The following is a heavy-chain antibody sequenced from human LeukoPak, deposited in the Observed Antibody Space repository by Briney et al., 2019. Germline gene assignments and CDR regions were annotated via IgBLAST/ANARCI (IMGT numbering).Heavy chain of an antibody. D-gene: IGHD3-10*01. Sequence: GGSLRLSCAASGFTFSSYAMHWVRQAPGKGLEWVAVISYDGSNKYYADSVKGRFTISRDNSKNTLYLQMNSLRAEDTVVYYCARRGYGMDVWGQGTTVTVSS. J-gene: IGHJ6*02. V-gene: IGHV3-30-3*01. CDR3: ARRGYGMDV. CDR2: ISYDGSNK. CDR1: GFTFSSYA.